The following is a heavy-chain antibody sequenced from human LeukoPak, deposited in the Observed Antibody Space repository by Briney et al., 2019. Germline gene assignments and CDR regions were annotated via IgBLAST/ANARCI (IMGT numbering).Heavy chain of an antibody. Sequence: GSLRLSCTASGFTFSSYSMNWIRQPPGKGLEWIGEINHSGSTNYNPSLKSRVTISVDTSKNQFSLKLSSVTAADTAVYYCARGYSSGWSFDYWGQGTLVTVSS. CDR3: ARGYSSGWSFDY. J-gene: IGHJ4*02. V-gene: IGHV4-34*01. D-gene: IGHD6-19*01. CDR2: INHSGST. CDR1: GFTFSSYS.